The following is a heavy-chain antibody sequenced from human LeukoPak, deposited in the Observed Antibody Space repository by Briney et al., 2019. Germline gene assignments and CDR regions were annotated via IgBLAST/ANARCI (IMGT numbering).Heavy chain of an antibody. Sequence: AGSLRLSCAGNGFTSSKYGMSWVRQAPGKGLEWVSSISGSGGSSYYADSVKGRFTISRDNSKNTLYLQMNSLRAEDTAVYYCAKDVVSTWESVTTYYFDYWGQGTLVTVSS. J-gene: IGHJ4*02. V-gene: IGHV3-23*01. D-gene: IGHD4-17*01. CDR1: GFTSSKYG. CDR3: AKDVVSTWESVTTYYFDY. CDR2: ISGSGGSS.